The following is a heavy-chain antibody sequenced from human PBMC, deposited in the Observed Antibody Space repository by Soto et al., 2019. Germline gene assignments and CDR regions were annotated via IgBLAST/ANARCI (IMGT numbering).Heavy chain of an antibody. CDR1: GFTFSNYA. Sequence: EVQLLDSGGGLVQPGGSLRLSCAASGFTFSNYAMTWVRQGPGKGLEWVSGISGSGGRSYYADSVKGRFTISRDNSKSTLYLQMNSLRAEDTAVYHCAKAYFVWSSEQPYYFDYGGQGTLVTVSS. CDR2: ISGSGGRS. CDR3: AKAYFVWSSEQPYYFDY. V-gene: IGHV3-23*01. J-gene: IGHJ4*02. D-gene: IGHD3-16*01.